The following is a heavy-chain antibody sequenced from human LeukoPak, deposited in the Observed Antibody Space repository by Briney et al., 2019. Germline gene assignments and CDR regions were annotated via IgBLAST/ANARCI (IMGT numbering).Heavy chain of an antibody. CDR3: ARVRYTSGWSVDY. CDR2: LNPSGGRT. J-gene: IGHJ4*02. Sequence: PVASVKVSCKASGYTFTSYYMHWVRQAPGQGLEWMGILNPSGGRTTYAQKFQGRLTMTRDTSTSTVYMELSSLRSEDTAVYYCARVRYTSGWSVDYWGQGTLVTVSS. CDR1: GYTFTSYY. D-gene: IGHD6-19*01. V-gene: IGHV1-46*01.